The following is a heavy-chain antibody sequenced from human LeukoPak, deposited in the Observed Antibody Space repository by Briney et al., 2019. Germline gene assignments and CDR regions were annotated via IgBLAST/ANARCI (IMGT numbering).Heavy chain of an antibody. CDR3: ARVASYGDHANYYYYYMDV. CDR1: GFTFGSYG. CDR2: VRYDGNNP. Sequence: GGSLRLSCAASGFTFGSYGMHWVRQAPGKGLDWVAFVRYDGNNPYYSASVKGRFTISRDYSKNTLYLQMNRLRAEDTAVYYCARVASYGDHANYYYYYMDVWGKGTTVTISS. V-gene: IGHV3-30*02. J-gene: IGHJ6*03. D-gene: IGHD4-17*01.